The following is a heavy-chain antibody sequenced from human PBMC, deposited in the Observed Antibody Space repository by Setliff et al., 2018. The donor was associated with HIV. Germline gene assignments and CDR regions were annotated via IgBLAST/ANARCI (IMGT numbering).Heavy chain of an antibody. J-gene: IGHJ3*01. CDR2: INHRGST. CDR1: GGSFSDYY. V-gene: IGHV4-34*01. CDR3: ARANTIFGVLTNSDAFDG. D-gene: IGHD3-3*01. Sequence: PSETLSLTCAVYGGSFSDYYWTWIRQSPGKGLEWIGEINHRGSTNYNPSLKSRVTVSVDTSKNQFSLKLSSVTAADTAVYHCARANTIFGVLTNSDAFDGWGQGTVVTVSS.